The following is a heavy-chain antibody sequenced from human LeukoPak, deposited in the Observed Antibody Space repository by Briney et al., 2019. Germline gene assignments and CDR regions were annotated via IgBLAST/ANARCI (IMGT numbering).Heavy chain of an antibody. Sequence: GGSLRLSCAASGFTFSSTGMNWVRQAPGKGLEWVSYIYYADSVKGRFTISRDNAKNPLYLQMNSLRAEDTAVYYCARDVTYYGGDWFDPWGQGTLVTVSS. J-gene: IGHJ5*02. CDR2: I. CDR3: ARDVTYYGGDWFDP. D-gene: IGHD4-23*01. CDR1: GFTFSSTG. V-gene: IGHV3-48*04.